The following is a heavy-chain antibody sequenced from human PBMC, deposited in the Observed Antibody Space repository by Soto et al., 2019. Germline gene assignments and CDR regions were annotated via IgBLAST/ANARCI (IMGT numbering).Heavy chain of an antibody. CDR2: IKQDGSEK. CDR3: ARENYDFWSGYRHNYYYYYMDV. D-gene: IGHD3-3*01. J-gene: IGHJ6*03. Sequence: GGSLRLSCAASGFTFSSYWMSWVRQAPGKGLEWVANIKQDGSEKYYVDSVKGRFTISRDNAKNSLYLQMNSLRAEDTAVYYCARENYDFWSGYRHNYYYYYMDVWGKGTTVTVSS. CDR1: GFTFSSYW. V-gene: IGHV3-7*01.